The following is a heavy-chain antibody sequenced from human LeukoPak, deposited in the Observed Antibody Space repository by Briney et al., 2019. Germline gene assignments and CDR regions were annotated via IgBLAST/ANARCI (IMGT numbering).Heavy chain of an antibody. CDR1: GFTVSSNY. D-gene: IGHD3-22*01. CDR3: ARDAPSYYYDSSGTLDY. V-gene: IGHV3-66*01. CDR2: IYSGGST. J-gene: IGHJ4*02. Sequence: GGSLRLSCAASGFTVSSNYMSWVRQAPGKGLEWVSVIYSGGSTYYADSVKGRFTISRDNSKNTLYLQMNSLRAEDTAVYYCARDAPSYYYDSSGTLDYWGQGTLVTVSS.